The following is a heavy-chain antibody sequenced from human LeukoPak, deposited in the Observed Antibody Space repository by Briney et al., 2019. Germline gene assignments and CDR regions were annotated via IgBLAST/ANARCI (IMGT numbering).Heavy chain of an antibody. V-gene: IGHV3-48*03. D-gene: IGHD5-24*01. CDR2: ISSSGSTI. CDR3: ALSIWLQPIDY. CDR1: GFTFSRCD. Sequence: GGSLRLSCATSGFTFSRCDINWVRQAPGKGLEWVSYISSSGSTIYYADSVKGRFTISRDNAKNSLYLQMYSLRAEDTAVYYCALSIWLQPIDYWGQGTLVTVSS. J-gene: IGHJ4*02.